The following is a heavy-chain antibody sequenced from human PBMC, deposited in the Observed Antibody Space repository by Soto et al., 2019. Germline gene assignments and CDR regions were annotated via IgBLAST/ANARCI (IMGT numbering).Heavy chain of an antibody. CDR2: MNQGGSEI. V-gene: IGHV3-7*01. Sequence: GGSLRLSCVASGFTLGDYWMSWLRQAPGKGLEWVANMNQGGSEIYYVDSVRGRFTISRDNAKNSLYLQMNSLRVEDTAVYYCARPPFTDSSSAPDTWGQGTLVTVSS. CDR1: GFTLGDYW. CDR3: ARPPFTDSSSAPDT. D-gene: IGHD6-6*01. J-gene: IGHJ5*02.